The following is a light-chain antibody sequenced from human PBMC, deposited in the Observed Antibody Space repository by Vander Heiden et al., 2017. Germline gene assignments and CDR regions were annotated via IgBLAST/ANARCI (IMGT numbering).Light chain of an antibody. CDR1: QSISNW. J-gene: IGKJ1*01. CDR3: QQYNSWT. V-gene: IGKV1-5*03. Sequence: DIQMTQYPSTLSASVGDRVTITCRASQSISNWLAWYQQKPGKAPKLLIYKASSLESGVPSRFSGSGSGTEFTLTISSLQPDDFATYYCQQYNSWTFGQGTKVEI. CDR2: KAS.